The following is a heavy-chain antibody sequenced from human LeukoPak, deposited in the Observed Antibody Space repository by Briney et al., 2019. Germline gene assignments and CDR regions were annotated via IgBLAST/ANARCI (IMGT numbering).Heavy chain of an antibody. J-gene: IGHJ4*02. CDR1: GYTFTSYG. Sequence: ASVKVSCKASGYTFTSYGISWVRQAPGQGLEWMGWISAYNGNTNYAQKLQGRVTMTTDTSTSTAYMELRSLGSDDTAVYYCARDHKVYYDYVWGSYRLDYWGQGTLVTVSS. V-gene: IGHV1-18*04. D-gene: IGHD3-16*02. CDR2: ISAYNGNT. CDR3: ARDHKVYYDYVWGSYRLDY.